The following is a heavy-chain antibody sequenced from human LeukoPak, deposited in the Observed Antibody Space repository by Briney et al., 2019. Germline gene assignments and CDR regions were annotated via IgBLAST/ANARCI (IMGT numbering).Heavy chain of an antibody. V-gene: IGHV3-23*01. D-gene: IGHD4-11*01. Sequence: GGSLRLSCAASGFTFSSYAMSWVRQAPGKGLEWVSAISGSGDSTYYADSVKGRFSISRDNSKNTLYMQMNSLRAEDTAVYCCAKGPMTTRYWGQGTLVTVSS. CDR3: AKGPMTTRY. J-gene: IGHJ4*02. CDR2: ISGSGDST. CDR1: GFTFSSYA.